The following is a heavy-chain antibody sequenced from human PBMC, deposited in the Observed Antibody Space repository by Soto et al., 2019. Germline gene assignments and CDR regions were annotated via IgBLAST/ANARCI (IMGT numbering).Heavy chain of an antibody. CDR1: GFTVSSNY. V-gene: IGHV3-53*04. CDR2: IYSGGST. CDR3: ARGRGSKITILGVVGAFDI. Sequence: GGSLRLSCAASGFTVSSNYMSWVRQAPGKGLEWVSIIYSGGSTYYADSVKGRFTISRHNSKNTLYLQMNSLRAEDTAVYYCARGRGSKITILGVVGAFDIWGQGTMVTVSS. D-gene: IGHD3-3*01. J-gene: IGHJ3*02.